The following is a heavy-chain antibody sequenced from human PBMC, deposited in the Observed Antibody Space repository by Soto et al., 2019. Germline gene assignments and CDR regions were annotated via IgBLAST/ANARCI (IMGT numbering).Heavy chain of an antibody. CDR2: ISTTGETT. CDR1: GFTFSNQA. J-gene: IGHJ5*01. D-gene: IGHD5-18*01. CDR3: VKPMGYTEGAAAPPPDS. V-gene: IGHV3-23*01. Sequence: GGSLRLSCEASGFTFSNQAMSWVRQTPGKGLEWVSGISTTGETTFYIDSVRGRFTISRDNLKSTVHLQMNDLRVDDTALYYCVKPMGYTEGAAAPPPDSLGLGTLLTVSS.